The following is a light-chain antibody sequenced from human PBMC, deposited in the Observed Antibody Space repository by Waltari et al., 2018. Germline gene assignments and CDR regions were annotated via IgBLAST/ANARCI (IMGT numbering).Light chain of an antibody. V-gene: IGKV2-28*01. CDR2: LGS. J-gene: IGKJ1*01. CDR1: QSLPHSHGYNY. Sequence: DMVMTQSPLSLHVTPGEPASISCRPSQSLPHSHGYNYLDWDLQKPGQSPQLLIYLGSNRASGVPDRFSGSGSGTDFTLKISRVEAEDVGVYYCMQALQTPKAFGQGTKVEIK. CDR3: MQALQTPKA.